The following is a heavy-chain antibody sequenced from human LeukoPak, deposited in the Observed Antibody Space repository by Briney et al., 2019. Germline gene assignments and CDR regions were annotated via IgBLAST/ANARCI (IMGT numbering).Heavy chain of an antibody. CDR2: IYSSGST. CDR3: ARADPNASGYFYRFNWFDP. V-gene: IGHV4-59*01. CDR1: SGSISSYY. J-gene: IGHJ5*02. D-gene: IGHD3-10*01. Sequence: SETLSLTCTVSSGSISSYYWNWVRQPPGKGLEWIGNIYSSGSTDYNPSLKSRVTISLDTSKFQFSLRLNSVTAADTAVYYCARADPNASGYFYRFNWFDPWGQGTLVTVSS.